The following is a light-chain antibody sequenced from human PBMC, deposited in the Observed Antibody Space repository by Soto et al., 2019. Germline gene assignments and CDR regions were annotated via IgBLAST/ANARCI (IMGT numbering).Light chain of an antibody. Sequence: QSVLTQPPSVSGAPGQRVTISCTGSSSNIGAGYDVHWYQQVPGAAPKLLIFHTNNRPSGVPDRFSGSKSGTSASLAITGLQAEDEADYYYQSYDNSLNGLYVFGAGTKVTVL. CDR1: SSNIGAGYD. J-gene: IGLJ1*01. CDR2: HTN. CDR3: QSYDNSLNGLYV. V-gene: IGLV1-40*01.